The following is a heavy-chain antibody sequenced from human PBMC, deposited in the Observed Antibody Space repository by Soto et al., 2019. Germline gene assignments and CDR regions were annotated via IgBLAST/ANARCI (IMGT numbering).Heavy chain of an antibody. V-gene: IGHV3-23*01. CDR1: GFTFSSYS. D-gene: IGHD6-19*01. CDR2: ISGSGDKT. CDR3: AKDFLGGGWYPYYFDY. J-gene: IGHJ4*02. Sequence: GGSLRLSCAASGFTFSSYSMNWVRQAPGQGLEWVSGISGSGDKTYYVESVKGRFTISRDNSKNTLYLQMNSLRGDDTAVYYSAKDFLGGGWYPYYFDYWGQGTLVTVSS.